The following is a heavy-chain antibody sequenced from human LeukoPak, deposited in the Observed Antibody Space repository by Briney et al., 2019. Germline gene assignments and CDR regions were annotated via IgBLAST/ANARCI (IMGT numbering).Heavy chain of an antibody. V-gene: IGHV3-53*01. CDR3: ARGGSYLSAFDN. D-gene: IGHD1-26*01. CDR2: IYSGGST. J-gene: IGHJ3*02. Sequence: GGSLRLSCAASGFTVSSNYMSWVRQAPGKGLEWVSIIYSGGSTFYADSVKGRFTISRDNSKNTLYLQMNSLRAEDTAVYYCARGGSYLSAFDNWGQGTMVTVSS. CDR1: GFTVSSNY.